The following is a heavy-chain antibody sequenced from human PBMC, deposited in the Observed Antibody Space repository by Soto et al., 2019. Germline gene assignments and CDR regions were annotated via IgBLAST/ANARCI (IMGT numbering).Heavy chain of an antibody. CDR2: ISAHNDNT. D-gene: IGHD1-1*01. CDR3: ARGRYGDY. CDR1: GYTFTSYG. V-gene: IGHV1-18*01. Sequence: QVHLVQSGAEVRKPGAPVKVSCKGSGYTFTSYGIAWVRQAPGQGLEWMGWISAHNDNTNYAQKVQGRVTVTRDTSTSTAYMELRNLRSDDTAVYYCARGRYGDYWGQGALVTDSS. J-gene: IGHJ4*02.